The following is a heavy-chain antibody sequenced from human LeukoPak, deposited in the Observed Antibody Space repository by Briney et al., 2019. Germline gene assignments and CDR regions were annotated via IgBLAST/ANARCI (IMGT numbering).Heavy chain of an antibody. Sequence: SETLSLTCTVSGGSISSYYWSWIRQPPGKGLEWIGYIYTSGSTNYNPPLKSRVTISVDTSKNQFSLKLSSVTAADTAVYYCARRYCSSTSCHDAFDIWGQGTMVTVSS. CDR2: IYTSGST. D-gene: IGHD2-2*01. CDR3: ARRYCSSTSCHDAFDI. V-gene: IGHV4-4*09. J-gene: IGHJ3*02. CDR1: GGSISSYY.